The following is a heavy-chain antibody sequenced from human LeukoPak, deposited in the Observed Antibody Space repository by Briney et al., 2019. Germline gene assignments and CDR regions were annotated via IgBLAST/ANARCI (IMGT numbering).Heavy chain of an antibody. CDR1: GFTFSTYW. D-gene: IGHD6-6*01. Sequence: GGSLRLSCSASGFTFSTYWMSWVRQAPGKGLEWVSAISGSGGSTYYADSVKGRFTISRDNSKNTLYLQMNSLRAEDTAVYYCAKAEQLALFDYWGQGTLVTVSS. CDR2: ISGSGGST. V-gene: IGHV3-23*01. J-gene: IGHJ4*02. CDR3: AKAEQLALFDY.